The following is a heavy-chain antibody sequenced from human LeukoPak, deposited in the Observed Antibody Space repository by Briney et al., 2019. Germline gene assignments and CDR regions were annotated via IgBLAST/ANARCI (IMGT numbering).Heavy chain of an antibody. CDR2: ISSDGSNK. V-gene: IGHV3-30*03. D-gene: IGHD3-10*01. CDR1: GLSFNSCG. Sequence: PGGSLRLSCAASGLSFNSCGMHWVRQTPGKGLEWVAVISSDGSNKYYADSVKGRFTISRDNSKNTLSLQMNSLRTEDTAVYYCARAYSIIRGLVDYWGQGTLVTVSS. CDR3: ARAYSIIRGLVDY. J-gene: IGHJ4*02.